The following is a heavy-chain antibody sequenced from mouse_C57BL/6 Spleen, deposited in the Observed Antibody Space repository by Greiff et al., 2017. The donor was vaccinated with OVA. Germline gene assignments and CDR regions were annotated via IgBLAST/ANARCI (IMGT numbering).Heavy chain of an antibody. Sequence: DAGGGLVQPKGSLKLSCAASGFSFNTYAMNWVRQAPGKGLEWVARIRSKSNNYATYYADSVKDRFTISRDDSESMLYLQMNNLKTEDTAMYYCVRQGGRDFDYWGQGTTLTVSS. CDR3: VRQGGRDFDY. J-gene: IGHJ2*01. CDR1: GFSFNTYA. D-gene: IGHD3-3*01. V-gene: IGHV10-1*01. CDR2: IRSKSNNYAT.